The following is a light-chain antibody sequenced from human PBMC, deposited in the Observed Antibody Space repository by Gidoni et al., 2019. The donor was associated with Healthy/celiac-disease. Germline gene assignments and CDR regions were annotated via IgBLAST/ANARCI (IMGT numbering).Light chain of an antibody. Sequence: EIVLTQSPCTLSLSQGERSTLSCRASQSVSISYLAWYQQKPGQAPRLHIYGASSRATGIPDRFSGSGSGTEFTLTISRLETEDFAVYYCQQYGSSPRTFGQGTKVEIK. CDR3: QQYGSSPRT. CDR2: GAS. J-gene: IGKJ1*01. CDR1: QSVSISY. V-gene: IGKV3-20*01.